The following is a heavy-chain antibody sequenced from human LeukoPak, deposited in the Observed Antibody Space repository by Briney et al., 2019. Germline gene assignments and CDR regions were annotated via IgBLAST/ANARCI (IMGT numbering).Heavy chain of an antibody. D-gene: IGHD3-10*01. V-gene: IGHV4-38-2*02. CDR1: VYSLSTGYY. CDR3: ARSDGYGLVGI. J-gene: IGHJ3*02. Sequence: SETLSLTCTVSVYSLSTGYYWDWIRQPPGKGLEWIGTFYHGGSTYYNPSLKSRVTISVDTSKNQLSLNLTSVTAADAAVYYCARSDGYGLVGIWGQGTMVTVSS. CDR2: FYHGGST.